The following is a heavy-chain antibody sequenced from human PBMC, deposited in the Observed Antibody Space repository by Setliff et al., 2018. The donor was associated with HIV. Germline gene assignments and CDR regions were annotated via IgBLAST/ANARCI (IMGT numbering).Heavy chain of an antibody. Sequence: GASVKVSCKASGYTFTNYYIHWVRQAPGQGLEWMGGIIPIFGTANYAQKFQGRVTITADESTSTAYMELSSLRSEDTAVYYCARVPPYYDSSGYYEYYYYGMDVWGQGTTVTVSS. V-gene: IGHV1-69*13. J-gene: IGHJ6*02. CDR1: GYTFTNYY. CDR2: IIPIFGTA. D-gene: IGHD3-22*01. CDR3: ARVPPYYDSSGYYEYYYYGMDV.